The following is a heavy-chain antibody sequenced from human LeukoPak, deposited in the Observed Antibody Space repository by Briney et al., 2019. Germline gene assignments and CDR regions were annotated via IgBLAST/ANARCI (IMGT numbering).Heavy chain of an antibody. CDR3: ARDVGEYCSSTNCYASHY. V-gene: IGHV1-46*01. CDR1: GYTFTSYY. CDR2: INPTGGST. D-gene: IGHD2-2*01. J-gene: IGHJ4*02. Sequence: ASVKVSCKASGYTFTSYYMHWVRQAPGQGLEWMGLINPTGGSTGYAQKFQGRVTMTRDMSTSTDYMELSSLRSEDTAIYYCARDVGEYCSSTNCYASHYWGQGTLVTVSS.